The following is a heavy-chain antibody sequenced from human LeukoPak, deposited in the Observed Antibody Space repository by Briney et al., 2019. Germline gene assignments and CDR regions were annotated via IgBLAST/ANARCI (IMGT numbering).Heavy chain of an antibody. V-gene: IGHV1-8*01. CDR1: GYNFSSYD. J-gene: IGHJ4*02. CDR2: INPNSGNK. CDR3: ARCSVGLRKRNDF. D-gene: IGHD2-15*01. Sequence: ASVTVSCKTSGYNFSSYDINWVRQAPGQGLEGIGWINPNSGNKGYAQKFQGRVAMTRDTSITTAYMELSSLTSEDTAVYFCARCSVGLRKRNDFWGQGTLVTVSS.